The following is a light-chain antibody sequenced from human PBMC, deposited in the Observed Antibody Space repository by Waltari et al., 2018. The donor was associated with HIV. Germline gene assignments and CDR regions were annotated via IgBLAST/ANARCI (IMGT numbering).Light chain of an antibody. V-gene: IGLV3-25*03. CDR3: KSADSRGTL. CDR1: ALAKQY. Sequence: SYELTQPPSVSVSPGQTARIPCSGDALAKQYAYWYQQKPGQAPVLVIYKDSERPSGIPERFSGSSSGTTVTLTISRVQAEDEADYHCKSADSRGTLIATGTKVTVL. CDR2: KDS. J-gene: IGLJ1*01.